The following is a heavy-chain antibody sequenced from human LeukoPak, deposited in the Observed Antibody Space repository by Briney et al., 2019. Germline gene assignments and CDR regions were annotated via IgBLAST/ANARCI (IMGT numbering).Heavy chain of an antibody. D-gene: IGHD1-7*01. CDR3: ARVAGHWNYVNYYYYYYMDV. CDR2: MNPNSGNT. V-gene: IGHV1-8*01. CDR1: GYTFTSYD. J-gene: IGHJ6*03. Sequence: ASVKVSCKASGYTFTSYDINWVRQATGRGLEWMGWMNPNSGNTGYAQKFQGRVTMTRNTSISTAYMELSSLRSEDTAVYYCARVAGHWNYVNYYYYYYMDVWGKGTTVTVSS.